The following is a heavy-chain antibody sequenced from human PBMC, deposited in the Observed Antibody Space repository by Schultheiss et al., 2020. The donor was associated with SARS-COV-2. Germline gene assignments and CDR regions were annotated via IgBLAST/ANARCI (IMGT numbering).Heavy chain of an antibody. CDR1: GGSISSGGYY. CDR3: ARLVVFYDFWSGHDNYYYYMDV. D-gene: IGHD3-3*01. V-gene: IGHV4-31*03. J-gene: IGHJ6*03. CDR2: IYYSGST. Sequence: SETLSLTCTVSGGSISSGGYYWSWIRQHPGKGLEWIGYIYYSGSTYYNPSLKSRVTISVDTSKNQFSLKLSSVTAADTAVYYCARLVVFYDFWSGHDNYYYYMDVWGKGTTVTVSS.